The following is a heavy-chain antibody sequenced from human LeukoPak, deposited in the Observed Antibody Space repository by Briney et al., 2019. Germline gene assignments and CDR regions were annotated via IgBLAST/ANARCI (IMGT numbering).Heavy chain of an antibody. J-gene: IGHJ4*02. Sequence: ASVKVSRKASGYTFTSYDINWVRQAPGQGLEWMGWMNPNSGSTGYAQKFQGRVTITRNTSISTAYMELSGLRSEDTAVYYCARGRSTGYPYYFEYWGQGTLVTVSS. V-gene: IGHV1-8*03. CDR1: GYTFTSYD. CDR3: ARGRSTGYPYYFEY. D-gene: IGHD5-12*01. CDR2: MNPNSGST.